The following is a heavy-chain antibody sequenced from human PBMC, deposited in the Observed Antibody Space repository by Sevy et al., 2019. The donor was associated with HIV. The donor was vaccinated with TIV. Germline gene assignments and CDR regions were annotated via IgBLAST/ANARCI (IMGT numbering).Heavy chain of an antibody. CDR3: ARNGGAYDTGFDP. CDR2: ITSSGGSI. CDR1: GFTFSNYE. D-gene: IGHD3-22*01. Sequence: GGSLRLSCAASGFTFSNYEMNWARQAPGKGLEWVSHITSSGGSIYYADSVKGRFTISRDNAKNSLYLQMNSLRVEDTAVYYCARNGGAYDTGFDPWGQGTLVTVSS. V-gene: IGHV3-48*03. J-gene: IGHJ5*02.